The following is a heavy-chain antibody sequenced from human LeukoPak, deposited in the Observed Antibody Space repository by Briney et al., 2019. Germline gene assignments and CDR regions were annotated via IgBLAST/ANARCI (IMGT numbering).Heavy chain of an antibody. Sequence: GGSLRLSCAASGFRFSLYEMNWARQAPGKGLEWVAYISSSSSAIYYADSVKGRFTISRDNAKNSLYLKMNSLRAEDTAIYYCATQAGYYDSGISDHWGQGTLVTVSS. CDR2: ISSSSSAI. CDR1: GFRFSLYE. V-gene: IGHV3-48*03. D-gene: IGHD3-10*01. CDR3: ATQAGYYDSGISDH. J-gene: IGHJ4*02.